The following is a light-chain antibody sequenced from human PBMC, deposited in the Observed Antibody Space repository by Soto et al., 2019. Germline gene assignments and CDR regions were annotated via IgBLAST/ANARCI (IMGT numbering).Light chain of an antibody. CDR2: DVT. CDR1: TSDVGGHDY. V-gene: IGLV2-14*03. J-gene: IGLJ2*01. Sequence: QSVLTQPASVSGSPGQSIAISCTGTTSDVGGHDYVSWYQHHPGRAPKLLIYDVTYRPSGVSNRFSGSKSGNTASLTISRLQAEDEADYYCGSYTSSNTLVFGGGTKVTVL. CDR3: GSYTSSNTLV.